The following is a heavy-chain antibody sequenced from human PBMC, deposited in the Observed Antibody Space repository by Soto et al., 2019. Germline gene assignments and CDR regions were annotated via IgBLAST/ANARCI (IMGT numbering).Heavy chain of an antibody. D-gene: IGHD6-13*01. Sequence: PSVKVSCKASGYTFTSYGISWVRQAPGQGLERMGWISAYNGNTNYAQKLQGRVTMTTDTSTSTAYMELRSLRSDDTAVYYCATGIAAAGTDYWGQGTLVTVSS. CDR1: GYTFTSYG. V-gene: IGHV1-18*01. J-gene: IGHJ4*02. CDR3: ATGIAAAGTDY. CDR2: ISAYNGNT.